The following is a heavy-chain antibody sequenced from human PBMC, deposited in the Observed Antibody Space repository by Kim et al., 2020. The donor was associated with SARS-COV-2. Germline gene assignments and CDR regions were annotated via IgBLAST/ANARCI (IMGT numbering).Heavy chain of an antibody. V-gene: IGHV1-3*01. CDR2: LNGGNDDR. D-gene: IGHD3-10*01. CDR3: ARGGWLPRASENYYHGMDV. CDR1: GYSFSNNA. J-gene: IGHJ6*02. Sequence: ASVKVSCRATGYSFSNNAVLWVRQAPGQRPEWMGWLNGGNDDRRYSQKFQGRFTMTKDRSTSTMYMELSSLTSEDTAVYYCARGGWLPRASENYYHGMDVWGQGTTVTVSS.